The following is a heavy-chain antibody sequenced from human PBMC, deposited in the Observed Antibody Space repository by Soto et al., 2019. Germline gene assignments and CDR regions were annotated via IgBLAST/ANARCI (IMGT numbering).Heavy chain of an antibody. D-gene: IGHD3-10*01. Sequence: GGSLRLSCAASGFTFSSYGMHWVRQAPGKGLEWVAVIWYDGSNKYYADSVKGRFTISRDNSKNTLYLQMNSLRAEDTAVYYGARDRGSGSYYACDIWGQGTMVTVS. V-gene: IGHV3-33*08. CDR1: GFTFSSYG. J-gene: IGHJ3*02. CDR2: IWYDGSNK. CDR3: ARDRGSGSYYACDI.